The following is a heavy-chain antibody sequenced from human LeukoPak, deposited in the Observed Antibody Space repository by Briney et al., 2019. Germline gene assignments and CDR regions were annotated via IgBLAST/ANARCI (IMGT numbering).Heavy chain of an antibody. CDR1: GNSISSGDNY. J-gene: IGHJ4*02. CDR3: AREDDGGDGFDY. CDR2: IYTSGST. V-gene: IGHV4-61*02. Sequence: SETLSLTCTVSGNSISSGDNYWSWIRQPAGKGLEWIGRIYTSGSTNYNPSLKSRVTISGDTSKNQFSLKLSSVTAADTAVYYCAREDDGGDGFDYWGQGTLVTVSS. D-gene: IGHD5-24*01.